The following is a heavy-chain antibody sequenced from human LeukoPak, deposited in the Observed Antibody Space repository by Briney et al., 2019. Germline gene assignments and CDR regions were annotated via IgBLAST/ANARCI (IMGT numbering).Heavy chain of an antibody. J-gene: IGHJ4*02. V-gene: IGHV4-4*07. D-gene: IGHD1-26*01. CDR1: GGSISSYY. CDR2: IYSSGST. CDR3: ARGPQSSGSYSVDY. Sequence: TPSETLSLTCTVSGGSISSYYWTWIRRPAGKGLEWIGRIYSSGSTNYNPSLKSRVTMSVDTSKNQFSPRLSSVTAADAAVYYCARGPQSSGSYSVDYWGQGTLVTVSS.